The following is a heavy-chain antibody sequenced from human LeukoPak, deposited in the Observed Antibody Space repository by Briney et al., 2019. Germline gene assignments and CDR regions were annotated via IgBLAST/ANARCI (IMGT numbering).Heavy chain of an antibody. Sequence: PGRSLRLSCAASGFTFSSYGMHWVRQAPGKGLEWLAFISYDGSNKYYADSVKGRFTISRDNSKNTLYLQMNSLRAEDTAVYYCAKDGLYDFWSGYPPYYFDYWGQGTLVTVSS. CDR1: GFTFSSYG. J-gene: IGHJ4*02. CDR2: ISYDGSNK. CDR3: AKDGLYDFWSGYPPYYFDY. D-gene: IGHD3-3*01. V-gene: IGHV3-30*18.